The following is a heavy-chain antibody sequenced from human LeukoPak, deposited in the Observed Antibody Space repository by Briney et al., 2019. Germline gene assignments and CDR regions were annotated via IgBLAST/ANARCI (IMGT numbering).Heavy chain of an antibody. Sequence: ASVKVSCKASGCTFTSYGISWVRQAPGQGLEWMGWISAYNGNTNYAQKLQGRVTMTTDTSTSTAYMELRSLRSDETAVYYCARNSDYGDYEGDWFDPWGQGTLVTVSS. CDR1: GCTFTSYG. J-gene: IGHJ5*02. CDR2: ISAYNGNT. D-gene: IGHD4-17*01. V-gene: IGHV1-18*01. CDR3: ARNSDYGDYEGDWFDP.